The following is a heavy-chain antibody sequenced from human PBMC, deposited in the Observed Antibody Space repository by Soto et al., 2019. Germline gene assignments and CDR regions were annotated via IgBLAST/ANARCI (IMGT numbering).Heavy chain of an antibody. V-gene: IGHV3-23*01. CDR2: ISTSGGST. CDR1: GFTFSSYA. J-gene: IGHJ6*02. Sequence: PGGSLRLSCAASGFTFSSYAMSWARRAPGKGLEWVSSISTSGGSTYYADSVKGRFTISRDNSNNTLYLQMNSLRAEDTAVYYCSLSDRYYGMDVWGLGTTVTVSS. CDR3: SLSDRYYGMDV.